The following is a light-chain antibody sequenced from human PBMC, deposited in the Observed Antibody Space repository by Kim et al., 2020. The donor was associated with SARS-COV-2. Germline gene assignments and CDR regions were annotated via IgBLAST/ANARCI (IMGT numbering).Light chain of an antibody. CDR1: EIRSL. CDR2: GAS. CDR3: QQFGSSPLT. J-gene: IGKJ4*01. V-gene: IGKV3-20*01. Sequence: LSPRERDHLASRARSEIRSLIGRDQTRPGQAPRLLLYGASSRAAGIPDRFRGSGSGTDFTLTINRLAPEDFAGYYCQQFGSSPLTFGGGTKVDIK.